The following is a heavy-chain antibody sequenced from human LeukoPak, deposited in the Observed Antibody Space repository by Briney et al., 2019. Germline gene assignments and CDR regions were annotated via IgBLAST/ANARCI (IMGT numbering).Heavy chain of an antibody. CDR1: VDTFISCV. CDR2: MNPNSGNT. CDR3: TRGSSGRRDN. D-gene: IGHD6-19*01. J-gene: IGHJ4*02. Sequence: ASLRVSCMPSVDTFISCVINGVREALGQGLEWMGWMNPNSGNTGYGQSFQGSITMNRDISIGTAYCELSKRTSEDTAIYYCTRGSSGRRDNWGQGTLVTVSA. V-gene: IGHV1-8*01.